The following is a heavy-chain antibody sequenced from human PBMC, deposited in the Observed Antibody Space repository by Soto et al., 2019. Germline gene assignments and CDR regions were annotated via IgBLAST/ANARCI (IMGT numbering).Heavy chain of an antibody. Sequence: QVQLVQSGAEVKKPGASVKVSCKASGYTFSKYGIIWVRQAPGQGLEWMGWISAYNGDTNYAQKLQGRVIVTTYTSTSTVYTELRSLRSYDTAVYYFARGYGHDYWGQGTLVTASS. CDR3: ARGYGHDY. J-gene: IGHJ4*02. D-gene: IGHD1-1*01. CDR2: ISAYNGDT. V-gene: IGHV1-18*01. CDR1: GYTFSKYG.